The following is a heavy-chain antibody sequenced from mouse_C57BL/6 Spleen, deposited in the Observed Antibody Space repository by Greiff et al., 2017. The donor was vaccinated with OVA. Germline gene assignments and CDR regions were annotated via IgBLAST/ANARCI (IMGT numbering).Heavy chain of an antibody. J-gene: IGHJ4*01. Sequence: QVQLQQPGAELVRPGTSVKLSCKASGYTFTSYWMHWVKQRPGQGLEWIGVIDPSDSYTNYNQKFKGKATLTVDTSSSTAYMQLSSLTSEDSAVYYCARGGDGYYEGLDYWGQGTSVTVSS. V-gene: IGHV1-59*01. CDR1: GYTFTSYW. CDR3: ARGGDGYYEGLDY. D-gene: IGHD2-3*01. CDR2: IDPSDSYT.